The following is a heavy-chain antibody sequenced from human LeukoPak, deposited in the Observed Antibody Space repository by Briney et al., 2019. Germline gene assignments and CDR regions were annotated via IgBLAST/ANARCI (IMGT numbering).Heavy chain of an antibody. Sequence: PSETLSLTCTVSGGSISSTNYYWGWIRQPPGKGLEWIGSIYYSGSTYYNPSLKSRVTISVDTSKNHFSLKLSSVTAADTAVYYCARTPKDVRFDWLLYSDFWGQGTLVTVSS. CDR1: GGSISSTNYY. J-gene: IGHJ4*02. V-gene: IGHV4-39*07. CDR3: ARTPKDVRFDWLLYSDF. CDR2: IYYSGST. D-gene: IGHD3-9*01.